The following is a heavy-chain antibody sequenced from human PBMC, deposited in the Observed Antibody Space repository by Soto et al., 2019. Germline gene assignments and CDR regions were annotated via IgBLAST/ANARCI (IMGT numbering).Heavy chain of an antibody. J-gene: IGHJ5*02. CDR3: VRDGTKTLRDWFDP. CDR1: GASISGYY. D-gene: IGHD1-1*01. CDR2: IYATGAT. V-gene: IGHV4-4*07. Sequence: PSETLSLTCTVSGASISGYYWSWIRKSAGKGLEWIGRIYATGATDYNPSLKSRVMMSVDTSKKQFSLKLRSVTAADTAVYYCVRDGTKTLRDWFDPWGQGISVTVSS.